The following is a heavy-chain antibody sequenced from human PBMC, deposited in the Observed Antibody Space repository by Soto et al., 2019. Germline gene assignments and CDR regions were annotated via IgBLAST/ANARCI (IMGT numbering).Heavy chain of an antibody. J-gene: IGHJ6*03. D-gene: IGHD3-10*01. CDR1: GGSFNGYQ. CDR3: ARGLTLWFGELSRRGGYFYYMDV. V-gene: IGHV4-34*01. CDR2: NNDSGNI. Sequence: QVQLQQWGAGRLKPSETLSLTCAVYGGSFNGYQWSWIRQTPGKGLEWIGENNDSGNINYNPSLKSRVTILPDTSKKLISLKLSSVTAPDSAVYYFARGLTLWFGELSRRGGYFYYMDVWRKGNTVTVSS.